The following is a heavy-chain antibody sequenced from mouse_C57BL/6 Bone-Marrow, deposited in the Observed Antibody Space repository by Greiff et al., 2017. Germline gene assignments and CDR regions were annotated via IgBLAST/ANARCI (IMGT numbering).Heavy chain of an antibody. J-gene: IGHJ3*01. CDR3: ARSYYYGSSTAWFAY. D-gene: IGHD1-1*01. CDR1: GFTFSDYG. V-gene: IGHV5-15*04. Sequence: EVKLVESGGGLVQPGGSLKLSCAASGFTFSDYGMAWVRQAPRKGPAWVAFISNLAYSIYYADTVTGRFTISRENAKNTLYLKMSSLRYEDTAMYYCARSYYYGSSTAWFAYWGQGTLVTVSA. CDR2: ISNLAYSI.